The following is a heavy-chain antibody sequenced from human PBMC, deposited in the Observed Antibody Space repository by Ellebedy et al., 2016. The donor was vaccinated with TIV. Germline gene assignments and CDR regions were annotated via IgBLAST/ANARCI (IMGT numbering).Heavy chain of an antibody. J-gene: IGHJ4*02. Sequence: GGSLRLSCVASGFPFGAHAIHWFSQVPGKGLEWFSVISADGGTTSYADAVKGRFIISRENSRSPLILQMNSLRGEDTAVYYCAKGASSGYNYDRVGFAYWGQGILVTVSS. CDR2: ISADGGTT. CDR3: AKGASSGYNYDRVGFAY. V-gene: IGHV3-23*01. CDR1: GFPFGAHA. D-gene: IGHD3-16*01.